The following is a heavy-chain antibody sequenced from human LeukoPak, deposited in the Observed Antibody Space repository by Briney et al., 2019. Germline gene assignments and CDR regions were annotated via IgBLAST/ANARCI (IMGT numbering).Heavy chain of an antibody. V-gene: IGHV1-2*02. Sequence: VSVKVSCKASGYTFTGYYMHWVRQAPGQGLEWMGWINPNSGGTNYAQKFQGRVTMTRDTSISTAYMELSRLRSDDTAVYYCARDYGDYADRDFDYWGQGTLVTVSS. CDR1: GYTFTGYY. D-gene: IGHD4-17*01. J-gene: IGHJ4*02. CDR3: ARDYGDYADRDFDY. CDR2: INPNSGGT.